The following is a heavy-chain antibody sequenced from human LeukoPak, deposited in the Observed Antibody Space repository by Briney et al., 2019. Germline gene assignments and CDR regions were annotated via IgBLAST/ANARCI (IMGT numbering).Heavy chain of an antibody. V-gene: IGHV4-30-4*08. Sequence: SQTLSLTCTVSGGSISSGDYYWSWTRQPPRKGLECIGYIYYSGSTYYNPSLKSRVTISVDTSKNQFSLKLSSVTAADTAVHYCASQCSSTSCYTGDVGYYFDYWGQGTLVTVSS. CDR1: GGSISSGDYY. D-gene: IGHD2-2*02. CDR3: ASQCSSTSCYTGDVGYYFDY. J-gene: IGHJ4*02. CDR2: IYYSGST.